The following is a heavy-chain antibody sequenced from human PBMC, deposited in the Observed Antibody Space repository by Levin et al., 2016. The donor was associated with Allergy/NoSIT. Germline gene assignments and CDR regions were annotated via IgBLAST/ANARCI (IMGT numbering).Heavy chain of an antibody. D-gene: IGHD6-19*01. CDR2: IYYSGST. Sequence: WIRQPPGKGLEWIGYIYYSGSTNYDPSLKGRVTISVDTSKNQFSLKLSSVTAADTAVYYCARQVGGSGWYSNDYWGQGTLVTVSS. CDR3: ARQVGGSGWYSNDY. V-gene: IGHV4-59*08. J-gene: IGHJ4*02.